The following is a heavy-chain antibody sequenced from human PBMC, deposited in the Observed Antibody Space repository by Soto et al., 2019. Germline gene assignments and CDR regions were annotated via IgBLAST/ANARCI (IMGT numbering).Heavy chain of an antibody. CDR2: IYYSGST. Sequence: QVQLQESGPGLVKPSETLSLTCTVSGGSISSYYWTWIRQPPGKGLEWIGYIYYSGSTNYNPSLKSRVTIAVDAAKNQVSLKPNSATAADTAVDYGAGVTSPTDRGDAMDVWGQGTTVTVSS. J-gene: IGHJ6*02. CDR3: AGVTSPTDRGDAMDV. D-gene: IGHD1-1*01. V-gene: IGHV4-59*01. CDR1: GGSISSYY.